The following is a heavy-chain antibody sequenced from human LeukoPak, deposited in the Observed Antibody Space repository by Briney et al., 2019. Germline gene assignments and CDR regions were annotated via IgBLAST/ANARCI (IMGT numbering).Heavy chain of an antibody. D-gene: IGHD2-2*01. CDR2: IYSTGSI. CDR1: GGSGSSKS. V-gene: IGHV4-59*08. Sequence: SETLSLTCTVSGGSGSSKSWSWVRQPPGKGLEWIGDIYSTGSINYNPSFESRVTISVDATKNQFSLKLSSVTAADTAVYYCASRDAPPGYYYYVDVWGIGTTVTVSS. J-gene: IGHJ6*03. CDR3: ASRDAPPGYYYYVDV.